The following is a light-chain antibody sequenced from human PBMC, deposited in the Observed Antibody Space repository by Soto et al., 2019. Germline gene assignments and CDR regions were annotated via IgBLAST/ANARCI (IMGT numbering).Light chain of an antibody. J-gene: IGKJ5*01. CDR2: AAS. Sequence: DIQMTQSRSSLPSSVGDRVTITSPASQGISNYLAWYTKQPGKVPKIMIYAASSLHSGVPSRLRVIVYGNALTIKLRSLQPEEGSTDDGQQRYSTPITFFPVTRLEIK. CDR3: QQRYSTPIT. CDR1: QGISNY. V-gene: IGKV1-39*01.